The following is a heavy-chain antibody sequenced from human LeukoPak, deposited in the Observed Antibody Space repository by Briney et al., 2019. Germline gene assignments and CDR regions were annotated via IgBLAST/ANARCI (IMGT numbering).Heavy chain of an antibody. CDR3: ARHTAMAHFDY. D-gene: IGHD5-18*01. V-gene: IGHV4-59*01. CDR1: GGSISSYY. J-gene: IGHJ4*02. Sequence: SETLSLTCTVSGGSISSYYWSWIRQPPGKGLEWIGYIYYSGSTNYNPSLKSRVTISVDTSKNQLSLKLSSVTAADTAVYYCARHTAMAHFDYWGQGTLVTVSS. CDR2: IYYSGST.